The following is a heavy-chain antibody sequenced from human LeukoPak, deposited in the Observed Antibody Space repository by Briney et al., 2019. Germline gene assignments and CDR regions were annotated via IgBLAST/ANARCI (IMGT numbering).Heavy chain of an antibody. Sequence: GGSLRLSCAASGFTFSSYAMSWVRQAPGKGLEWVSAISGSGGSTYYADSVKGRFTISRDNAKNSLYLQMNSLRAEDTAVYYCARDGGAYDSTGYYVYFDYWGRGTLVTVSS. CDR2: ISGSGGST. V-gene: IGHV3-23*01. CDR1: GFTFSSYA. J-gene: IGHJ4*02. CDR3: ARDGGAYDSTGYYVYFDY. D-gene: IGHD3-22*01.